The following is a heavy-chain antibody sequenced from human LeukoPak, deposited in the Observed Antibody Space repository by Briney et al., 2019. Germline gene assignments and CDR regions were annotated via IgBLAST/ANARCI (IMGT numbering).Heavy chain of an antibody. CDR2: INHSGST. CDR1: GGSFSGYY. V-gene: IGHV4-34*01. CDR3: ARGSTAAAEYYFDY. J-gene: IGHJ4*02. D-gene: IGHD6-13*01. Sequence: SETLSLTCAVYGGSFSGYYWSWIRQPPGKGLEWIGEINHSGSTNYNPSLKSRVTISVDTSKNQFSLKLSSVTAADTAVYYCARGSTAAAEYYFDYWGQGTLVTVSS.